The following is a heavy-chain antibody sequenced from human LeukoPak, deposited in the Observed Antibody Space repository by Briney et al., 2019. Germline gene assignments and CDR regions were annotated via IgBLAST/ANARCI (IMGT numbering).Heavy chain of an antibody. CDR1: GYTLTELS. CDR2: INPNSGGT. J-gene: IGHJ6*03. D-gene: IGHD3-10*01. Sequence: GASVKVSCKVSGYTLTELSMHWVRQAPGQGLEWMGWINPNSGGTNYAHKFQGRVTMTRNTSISTAYMELSSLRSEDTAVYYCARRDYYGSGSYPYYYDYYMDVWGKGTTVTISS. CDR3: ARRDYYGSGSYPYYYDYYMDV. V-gene: IGHV1-2*07.